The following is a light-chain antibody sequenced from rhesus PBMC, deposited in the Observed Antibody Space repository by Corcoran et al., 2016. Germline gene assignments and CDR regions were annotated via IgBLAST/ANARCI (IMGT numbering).Light chain of an antibody. CDR3: LQYSSSPFT. V-gene: IGKV1-22*01. Sequence: DIQMTQSPSSLSASVGDTVTITCRASQSISSWLDWYQQKPEKAPKLLIYKASSLHSGVPARFSGSGSGTDFTLTISSLQPEDFATYYCLQYSSSPFTFGPGTKLDIK. J-gene: IGKJ3*01. CDR2: KAS. CDR1: QSISSW.